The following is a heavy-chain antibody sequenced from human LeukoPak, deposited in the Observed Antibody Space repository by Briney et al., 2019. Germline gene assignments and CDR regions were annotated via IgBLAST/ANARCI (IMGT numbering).Heavy chain of an antibody. CDR3: AHCSIDPIQLWLDYYYYYMDV. CDR2: IYWNDDK. CDR1: GFSLSTSGVG. Sequence: SGPTLVKPTQTLTLTCTFSGFSLSTSGVGVGWIRQPPGKALEWLALIYWNDDKRYSPSLKSRLTITKDTSKNQVVLTMTNMDPVDTATYYCAHCSIDPIQLWLDYYYYYMDVWGKGTTVTVSS. J-gene: IGHJ6*03. D-gene: IGHD5-18*01. V-gene: IGHV2-5*01.